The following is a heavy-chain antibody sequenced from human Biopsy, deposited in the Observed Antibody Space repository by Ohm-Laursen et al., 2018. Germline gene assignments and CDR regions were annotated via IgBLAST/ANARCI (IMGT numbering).Heavy chain of an antibody. CDR1: GFSISSGFH. CDR2: IYRTGTT. CDR3: ARMKGRGYFDY. J-gene: IGHJ4*02. Sequence: TLSLTCGVSGFSISSGFHWAWIRQPPGKGLERIGFIYRTGTTTYNPSFKSRVAMAVDTSKNQLSLTLNSVTAADSAVYYCARMKGRGYFDYWGQGTLVIVSS. D-gene: IGHD2-15*01. V-gene: IGHV4-38-2*01.